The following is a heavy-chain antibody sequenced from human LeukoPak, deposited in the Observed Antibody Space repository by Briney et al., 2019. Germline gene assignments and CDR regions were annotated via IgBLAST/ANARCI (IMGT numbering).Heavy chain of an antibody. CDR2: INHSEST. V-gene: IGHV4-34*01. CDR3: ARGPDSGSHFAWFDP. J-gene: IGHJ5*02. D-gene: IGHD3-10*01. Sequence: SSETLFLTCAVYGGSFSGFYWSWVRQPPRKGLEWIGEINHSESTHYNPSFKSRVTILVDTSRNQFSLKLTSVTAADTAVYYCARGPDSGSHFAWFDPWGQGTLVTVSS. CDR1: GGSFSGFY.